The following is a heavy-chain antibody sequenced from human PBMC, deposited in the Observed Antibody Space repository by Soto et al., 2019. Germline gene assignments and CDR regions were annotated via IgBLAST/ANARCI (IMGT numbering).Heavy chain of an antibody. J-gene: IGHJ1*01. CDR2: IYYSGST. Sequence: QVQLQESGPGLVKPSETLSLTCTVSGGSISSYYWSWIRQPPGKGLEWIGYIYYSGSTNYNPSLKSRVTISVDTSKNKFSLKLSSVTAADTAVYYCARYGGYCSSTSCYFAEYFQHWGQGTLVTVSS. D-gene: IGHD2-2*01. CDR3: ARYGGYCSSTSCYFAEYFQH. V-gene: IGHV4-59*08. CDR1: GGSISSYY.